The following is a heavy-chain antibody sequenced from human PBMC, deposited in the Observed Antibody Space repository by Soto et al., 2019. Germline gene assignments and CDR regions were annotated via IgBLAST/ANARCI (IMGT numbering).Heavy chain of an antibody. V-gene: IGHV4-38-2*01. D-gene: IGHD6-13*01. CDR3: ARRHSSNWYGLDY. Sequence: XGTLSLTCAVSGYSISNGYYWCCIRQPPGKGLEWIGSIYHTGSTYYNPSLKSRVTISVDTSKNQFSPKLSSVTAADTAVYYCARRHSSNWYGLDYWGQGTLVTVSS. CDR1: GYSISNGYY. J-gene: IGHJ4*02. CDR2: IYHTGST.